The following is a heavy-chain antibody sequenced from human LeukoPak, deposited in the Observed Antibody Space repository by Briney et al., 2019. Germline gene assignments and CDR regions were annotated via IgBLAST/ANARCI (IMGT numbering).Heavy chain of an antibody. CDR2: ISYDGSNK. CDR3: ARGGYSSGWFDFDY. D-gene: IGHD6-19*01. CDR1: GFXFSSYA. V-gene: IGHV3-30-3*01. Sequence: PGRSLRLSCAASGFXFSSYAIHWVRQAPGKGLEWVAVISYDGSNKYYADSVKGRFTISRDNSKNTLYLQMNSLRAEDTAVYYCARGGYSSGWFDFDYWGQGTLVTVSS. J-gene: IGHJ4*02.